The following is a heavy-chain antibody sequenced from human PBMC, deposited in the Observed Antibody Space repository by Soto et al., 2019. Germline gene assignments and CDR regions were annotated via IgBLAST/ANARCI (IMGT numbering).Heavy chain of an antibody. CDR2: IYPGDSDT. CDR3: ASSKLAEPSGYSGYDAFDI. Sequence: GESLKISCKGSGYSFTSYWIGWVRQMPGKGLEWMGIIYPGDSDTRYSPSFQGQVTISADKSISTAYLQWSSLKASDTAMYYCASSKLAEPSGYSGYDAFDIWGQGTMVTV. D-gene: IGHD5-12*01. J-gene: IGHJ3*02. CDR1: GYSFTSYW. V-gene: IGHV5-51*01.